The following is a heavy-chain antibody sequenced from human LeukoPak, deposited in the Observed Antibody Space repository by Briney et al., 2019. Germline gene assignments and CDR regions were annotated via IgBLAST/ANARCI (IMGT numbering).Heavy chain of an antibody. J-gene: IGHJ4*02. CDR1: GGTFSSYA. D-gene: IGHD3-22*01. CDR2: IIPIFGTA. Sequence: ASVKVSCKASGGTFSSYAISWVRQAPGQGLEWMGGIIPIFGTANYAQKFQGRVTITADESTSTAYMELSSLRSEDTAAYYCARHSGEVVVSPFDYWGQGTLVTVSS. V-gene: IGHV1-69*13. CDR3: ARHSGEVVVSPFDY.